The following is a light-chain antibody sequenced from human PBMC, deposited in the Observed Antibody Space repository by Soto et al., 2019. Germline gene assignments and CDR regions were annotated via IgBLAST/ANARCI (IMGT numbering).Light chain of an antibody. CDR1: SSDVGAYNY. V-gene: IGLV2-14*01. J-gene: IGLJ3*02. Sequence: QSALTQPASVSGSPGQSITISCTGTSSDVGAYNYVSWYQQHPGKAPKRMIYDVSNRPSGVSTRFSGSKSGNTASLTISGLHAEDEADYYCSSYTTTTSLVFGGGTKVTVL. CDR3: SSYTTTTSLV. CDR2: DVS.